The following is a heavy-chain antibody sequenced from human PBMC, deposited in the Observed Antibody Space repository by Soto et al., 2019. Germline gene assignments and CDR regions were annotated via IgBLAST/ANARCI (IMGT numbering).Heavy chain of an antibody. CDR1: GYTSNVFG. V-gene: IGHV1-69*06. CDR2: LSPIYDAP. J-gene: IGHJ6*02. CDR3: SRVRDPHLDHYGLDV. Sequence: AASLKVSGTTSGYTSNVFGHNIAQDPPGQVLEWVGGLSPIYDAPYYAQKFQDRVTITADKSTTTVHLELSSLRSEDTAGYFCSRVRDPHLDHYGLDVWGQGTTVTVSS.